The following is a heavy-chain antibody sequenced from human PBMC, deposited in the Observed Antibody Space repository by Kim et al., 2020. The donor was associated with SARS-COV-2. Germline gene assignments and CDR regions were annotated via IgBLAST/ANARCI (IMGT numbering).Heavy chain of an antibody. CDR1: GYTFTGYY. D-gene: IGHD6-19*01. J-gene: IGHJ5*02. CDR2: INPNSGGT. CDR3: ARGSGYSSGYHNWFDP. V-gene: IGHV1-2*02. Sequence: ASVKVSCKASGYTFTGYYMHWVRQAPGQGLEWMGWINPNSGGTNYAQKFQGRVTMTRDTSISTAYMELSRLRSDDTAVYYCARGSGYSSGYHNWFDPWGQGTLVTVSS.